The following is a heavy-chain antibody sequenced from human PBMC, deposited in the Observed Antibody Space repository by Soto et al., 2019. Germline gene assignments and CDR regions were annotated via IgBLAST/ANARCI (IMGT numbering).Heavy chain of an antibody. Sequence: SVKVSWKDSGGTFSSYAISWVRQAPGQGLEWMGGIIPIFGTANYAQKFQGRVTITADESTSTAYMELSSLRSEDTAVYYCARAVDGYDYDILTGYYAAVDYGGQGALVTVSS. CDR2: IIPIFGTA. CDR3: ARAVDGYDYDILTGYYAAVDY. D-gene: IGHD3-9*01. CDR1: GGTFSSYA. J-gene: IGHJ4*02. V-gene: IGHV1-69*13.